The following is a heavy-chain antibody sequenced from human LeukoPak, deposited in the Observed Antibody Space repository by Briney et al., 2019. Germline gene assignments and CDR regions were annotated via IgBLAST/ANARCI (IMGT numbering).Heavy chain of an antibody. CDR3: ATTRGFDY. CDR2: IKQDGSEK. CDR1: GFTFSSYW. D-gene: IGHD1-1*01. J-gene: IGHJ4*02. Sequence: PGGSLRLSCAVSGFTFSSYWMSWYRQAPGKGLEWVANIKQDGSEKYYVDSVKGRFTISRDNAKNSPNLQMNCLRTEDTAVYYCATTRGFDYWGQGTLVTVSS. V-gene: IGHV3-7*03.